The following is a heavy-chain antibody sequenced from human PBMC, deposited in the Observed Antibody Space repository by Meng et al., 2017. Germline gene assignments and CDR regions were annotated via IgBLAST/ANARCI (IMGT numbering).Heavy chain of an antibody. V-gene: IGHV3-64*01. CDR1: GFTFSSYA. Sequence: GESLKISCAASGFTFSSYAMHWVRQAPGKGLEYVSAISSNGGSTYYANSVKGRFTISRGNSKNTLYLQMGSLRAEDMAVYYCARYACSGGSCYADYWGQGTLVTVSS. D-gene: IGHD2-15*01. CDR2: ISSNGGST. J-gene: IGHJ4*02. CDR3: ARYACSGGSCYADY.